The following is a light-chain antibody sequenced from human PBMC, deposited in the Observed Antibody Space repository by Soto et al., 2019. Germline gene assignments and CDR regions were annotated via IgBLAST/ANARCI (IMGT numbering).Light chain of an antibody. CDR2: TPS. J-gene: IGKJ4*01. Sequence: DIQMTQSPSTLSASVGDRVTITCRAIQSVSTWLAWYQQKPVQAPKLLIHTPSTLENGVPSRFSGSGSGTDITLTISRLQPDDFATYYCHQFHSYPFTFGGGTKVEIK. V-gene: IGKV1-5*03. CDR1: QSVSTW. CDR3: HQFHSYPFT.